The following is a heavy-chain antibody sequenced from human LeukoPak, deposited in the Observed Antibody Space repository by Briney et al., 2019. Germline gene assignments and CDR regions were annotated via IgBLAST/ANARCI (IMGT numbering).Heavy chain of an antibody. D-gene: IGHD3-3*01. CDR3: ARDSGRTYYDFWSGYTPLFY. Sequence: GGSLRLSCAASGFTFSSYSMNWVRQAPGKGLEWVSSISSSSSYIYYADSVKGRFTISRDNAKNSLYLQMNSLRAEDTAVYYCARDSGRTYYDFWSGYTPLFYWGQGTLVTVSS. CDR1: GFTFSSYS. J-gene: IGHJ4*02. V-gene: IGHV3-21*01. CDR2: ISSSSSYI.